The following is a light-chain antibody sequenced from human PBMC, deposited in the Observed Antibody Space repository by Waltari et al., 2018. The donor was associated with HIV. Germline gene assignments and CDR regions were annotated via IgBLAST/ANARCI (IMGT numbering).Light chain of an antibody. J-gene: IGLJ1*01. CDR3: CSYAGSNTYV. CDR2: DVS. Sequence: QSALTQPRSVSGSPGQSVTLPCTGTSSDVGGYNYVSWYQQHPGKAPKLMIYDVSKRPSGVPDRFSGSKSGNTASLTISGLQAEDEADYYCCSYAGSNTYVFGTGTKVTVL. CDR1: SSDVGGYNY. V-gene: IGLV2-11*01.